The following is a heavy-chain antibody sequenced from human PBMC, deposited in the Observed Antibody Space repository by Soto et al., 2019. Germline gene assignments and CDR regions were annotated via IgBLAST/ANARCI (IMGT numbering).Heavy chain of an antibody. CDR1: GFSLSTSGMC. CDR2: IDWDDDK. Sequence: ESGPTLVNPTQTLTLTCTFSGFSLSTSGMCVSWIRQPPGKALEWLALIDWDDDKYYSTSLKTRLTISKDTSKNQVVLTMTNMDPVDTATYYCARIGVAAAGPYYYYYYGMDVWGQGTTVTVSS. D-gene: IGHD6-13*01. V-gene: IGHV2-70*01. CDR3: ARIGVAAAGPYYYYYYGMDV. J-gene: IGHJ6*02.